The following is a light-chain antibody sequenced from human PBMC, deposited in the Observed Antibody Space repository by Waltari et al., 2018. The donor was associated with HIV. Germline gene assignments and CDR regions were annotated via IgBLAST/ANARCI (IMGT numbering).Light chain of an antibody. CDR1: QLGDKY. V-gene: IGLV3-1*01. CDR3: KAWDSHNVI. J-gene: IGLJ2*01. Sequence: SYELTQPPSLSVSPRPTAIITCSGDQLGDKYASWYPQRPGHSPVLHIYEVIKRPSGMPEGFAGNNSGNTATLTISGTQAMDESDYYCKAWDSHNVIFGGGTKLTVL. CDR2: EVI.